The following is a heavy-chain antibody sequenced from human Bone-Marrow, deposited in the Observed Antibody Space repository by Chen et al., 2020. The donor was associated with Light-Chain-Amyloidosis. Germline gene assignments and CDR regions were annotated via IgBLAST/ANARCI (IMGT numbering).Heavy chain of an antibody. V-gene: IGHV3-74*01. J-gene: IGHJ4*02. CDR2: INDDGGST. CDR1: GFTFSRYW. CDR3: ARDRNGYNYGVDY. Sequence: EVQLVESGGGLVQPGGSLRLSCEASGFTFSRYWMNWVRQAPGKGLVWVSRINDDGGSTTSADSVVGRFTISRDNAKNTLYLQMNSLRPEDTAVYYCARDRNGYNYGVDYWGQGTLVTVSS. D-gene: IGHD5-12*01.